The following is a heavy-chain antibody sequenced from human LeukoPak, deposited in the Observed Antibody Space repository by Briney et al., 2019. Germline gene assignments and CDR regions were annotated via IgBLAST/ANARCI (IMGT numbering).Heavy chain of an antibody. V-gene: IGHV4-39*01. D-gene: IGHD3-16*01. CDR1: GGSITSSSYF. CDR2: IYYSGRT. CDR3: ARGRLLMWFDP. Sequence: SETLSLTCTVSGGSITSSSYFWGWIRQPPGKGLEWIGSIYYSGRTSYNPSLKSRVTISVDTSKNQFSLKLSSVTAADTAVYHCARGRLLMWFDPWGQGTLVTVSS. J-gene: IGHJ5*02.